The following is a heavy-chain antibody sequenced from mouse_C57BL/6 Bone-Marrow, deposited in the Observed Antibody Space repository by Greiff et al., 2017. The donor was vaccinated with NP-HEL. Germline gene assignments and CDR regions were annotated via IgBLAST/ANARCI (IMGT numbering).Heavy chain of an antibody. V-gene: IGHV1-26*01. CDR2: INPNNGGT. Sequence: EVQLQQSGPELVKPGASVKISCKASGYTFTDYYMNWVKQSHGKSLEWIGDINPNNGGTSYNQKFKGKATLTVDESSSTAYMELRSLTSEDSAVYYCARPYYSNYFDYWGQGTTLTVSS. CDR3: ARPYYSNYFDY. J-gene: IGHJ2*01. D-gene: IGHD2-5*01. CDR1: GYTFTDYY.